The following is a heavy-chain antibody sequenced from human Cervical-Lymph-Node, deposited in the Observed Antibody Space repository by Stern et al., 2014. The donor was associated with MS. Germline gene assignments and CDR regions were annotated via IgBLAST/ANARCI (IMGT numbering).Heavy chain of an antibody. D-gene: IGHD3-3*01. Sequence: QVHLVQSGAEVKKPGASVKVSCKTSGYPFTNFYLHWVRQAPGRGLEWVGMRNPSGGGTSYAQKVQARITMTRDTSTSTVYMALSSLTSEDTAVYYCAREGTLVGIIIPADYWGQGTLITVSS. CDR1: GYPFTNFY. CDR2: RNPSGGGT. J-gene: IGHJ4*02. V-gene: IGHV1-46*01. CDR3: AREGTLVGIIIPADY.